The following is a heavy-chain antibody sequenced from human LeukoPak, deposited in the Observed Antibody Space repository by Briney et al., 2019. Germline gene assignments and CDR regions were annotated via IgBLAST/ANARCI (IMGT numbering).Heavy chain of an antibody. CDR3: AREGAGITIFGVASTNLRDDAFDI. CDR2: IYYSGST. Sequence: SETLSLTCTVSGGSISSSSYYWGWIRQPPGKGLEWIGSIYYSGSTYYNPSLKSRVTISVDTSKNQFSLKLSSVTAADTAVYYCAREGAGITIFGVASTNLRDDAFDIWGQGTMVTVSS. D-gene: IGHD3-3*01. J-gene: IGHJ3*02. V-gene: IGHV4-39*07. CDR1: GGSISSSSYY.